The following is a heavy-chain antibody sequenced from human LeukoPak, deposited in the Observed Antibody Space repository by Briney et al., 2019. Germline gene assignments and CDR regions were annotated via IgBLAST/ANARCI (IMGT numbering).Heavy chain of an antibody. CDR1: GGSISSYY. CDR2: IYYSGST. D-gene: IGHD5-24*01. J-gene: IGHJ4*02. CDR3: ARDTGRDGIDY. V-gene: IGHV4-59*01. Sequence: PSETLSLTCTVSGGSISSYYWSWIRQPPGKGLEWIGYIYYSGSTNYNPSLQSRATISVDTSKNQFSLKLSSAAAADTAVYYCARDTGRDGIDYWGQGTLVTVSS.